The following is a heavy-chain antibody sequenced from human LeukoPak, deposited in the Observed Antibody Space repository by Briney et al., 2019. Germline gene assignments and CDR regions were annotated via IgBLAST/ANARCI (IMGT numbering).Heavy chain of an antibody. J-gene: IGHJ3*02. Sequence: SETLSLTCTVYGGSISSSSYYWGSIRQPLGRGVECIAFFSYSGSANYNPSLKSQVTISVDTSKNQFSLSLTSVTAADTAVYYCARPVSSSWLDAFDIWGQGTMVTVSS. CDR1: GGSISSSSYY. V-gene: IGHV4-61*05. D-gene: IGHD6-13*01. CDR3: ARPVSSSWLDAFDI. CDR2: FSYSGSA.